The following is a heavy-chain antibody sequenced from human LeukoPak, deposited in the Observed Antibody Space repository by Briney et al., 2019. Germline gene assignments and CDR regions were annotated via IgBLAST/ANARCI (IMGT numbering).Heavy chain of an antibody. CDR1: GFTFTSYS. Sequence: GGSLRLSCAASGFTFTSYSMNWVRQAPGKGLEWVSSISSSSSYIHYADSVKGRFTISRDNAKNSLYLQMSSLRAEDTAVYYCARVLAVAVALDYWGQGTLVTVSS. V-gene: IGHV3-21*01. CDR3: ARVLAVAVALDY. CDR2: ISSSSSYI. D-gene: IGHD6-19*01. J-gene: IGHJ4*02.